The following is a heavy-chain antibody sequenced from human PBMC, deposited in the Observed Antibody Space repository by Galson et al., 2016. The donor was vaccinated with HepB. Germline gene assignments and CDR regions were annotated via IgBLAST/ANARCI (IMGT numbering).Heavy chain of an antibody. CDR2: IWYDGTSK. Sequence: SLRLSCAASGFTLSSHWMHWVRQAPGKGLEWVAVIWYDGTSKYYVDSVKGRFTISRDNSKNTLNLQMNSLRAEDTAVYYCAKVATPNRNYENWFDSWGQGTLVTVSS. CDR3: AKVATPNRNYENWFDS. J-gene: IGHJ5*01. V-gene: IGHV3-33*06. CDR1: GFTLSSHW. D-gene: IGHD4-11*01.